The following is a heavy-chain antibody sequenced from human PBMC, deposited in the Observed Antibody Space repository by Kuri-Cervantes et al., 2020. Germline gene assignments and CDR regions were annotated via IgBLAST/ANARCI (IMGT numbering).Heavy chain of an antibody. CDR2: ISSSGSTI. Sequence: GGSLRLSCAASGFTFSDYYMSWIRQAPGKGLEWVSYISSSGSTIYYADSVKGRFTISRDNSMNTLYLQMNSLRAEDTAVYYCGAPGVFGVPRLLDYWGQGTLVTVSS. V-gene: IGHV3-11*04. J-gene: IGHJ4*02. CDR1: GFTFSDYY. CDR3: GAPGVFGVPRLLDY. D-gene: IGHD3-3*01.